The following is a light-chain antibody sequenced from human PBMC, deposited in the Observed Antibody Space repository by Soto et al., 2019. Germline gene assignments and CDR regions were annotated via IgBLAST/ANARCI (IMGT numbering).Light chain of an antibody. V-gene: IGKV3D-15*01. CDR1: QGISSN. CDR3: QRYNNWPLT. J-gene: IGKJ4*01. Sequence: EIVMTQSPATLSVSPGERATLSCRASQGISSNLAWYQQRPGQAPRLLIYGASSRATGIPDRFSGSGSGTDFTLTISRLEPEDFAVYYCQRYNNWPLTFGGGTKVDIK. CDR2: GAS.